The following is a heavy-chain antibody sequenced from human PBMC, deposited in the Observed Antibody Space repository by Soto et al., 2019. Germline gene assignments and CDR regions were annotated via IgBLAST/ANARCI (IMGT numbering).Heavy chain of an antibody. CDR1: GYIFTDYF. Sequence: GASVKVSCKASGYIFTDYFMHWVRQAPGQGLEWMGIINPSGGSTSYAQKFQGRVTMTRDTSTSTVYMELSSLRSEDTAVYYCAREIDSGYDTNYYYYYGMDVWGQGTTVTVSS. V-gene: IGHV1-46*03. CDR2: INPSGGST. J-gene: IGHJ6*02. CDR3: AREIDSGYDTNYYYYYGMDV. D-gene: IGHD5-12*01.